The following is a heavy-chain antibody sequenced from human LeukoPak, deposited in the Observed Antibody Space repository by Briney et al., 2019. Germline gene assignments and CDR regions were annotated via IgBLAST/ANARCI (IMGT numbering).Heavy chain of an antibody. D-gene: IGHD6-13*01. V-gene: IGHV3-30-3*01. Sequence: GGSLRLSCAASGFTFSSYAMHWVRQAPGKGLEWVAVISYDGSNKYYADSVKGRFTISRDNSKNTLYLQMNSLRAEDTAVYYCARDQGAGVPHIAAAAHNWFDPWGQGTLVTVSS. CDR1: GFTFSSYA. J-gene: IGHJ5*02. CDR2: ISYDGSNK. CDR3: ARDQGAGVPHIAAAAHNWFDP.